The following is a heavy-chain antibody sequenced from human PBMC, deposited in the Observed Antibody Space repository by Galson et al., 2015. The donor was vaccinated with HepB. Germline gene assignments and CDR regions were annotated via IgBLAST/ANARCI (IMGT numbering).Heavy chain of an antibody. Sequence: SLRLSCAASGFSFSNYGMHWVRQAPGKGLEWVAVIWYDGSKEYYADSVKGRFTISRDNSKNTLSLQMNSLRAEDTAVYYCARALRGVTYYYGVDVWGQGTTVTVSS. CDR3: ARALRGVTYYYGVDV. V-gene: IGHV3-33*01. D-gene: IGHD2-21*02. J-gene: IGHJ6*02. CDR2: IWYDGSKE. CDR1: GFSFSNYG.